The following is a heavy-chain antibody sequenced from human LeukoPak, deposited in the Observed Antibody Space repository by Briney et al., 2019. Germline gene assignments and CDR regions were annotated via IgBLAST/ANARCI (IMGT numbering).Heavy chain of an antibody. V-gene: IGHV3-48*04. CDR1: GFSFSSSS. J-gene: IGHJ6*03. Sequence: GGSLRLSCAASGFSFSSSSMTWVRQAPGQGLEWVSYISSSGSTIYYADSVKGRFTISRDNAKNSLYLQMNSLRAEDTAVYYCARGERYYGSGSHYMDVWGKGTTVTVSS. CDR2: ISSSGSTI. CDR3: ARGERYYGSGSHYMDV. D-gene: IGHD3-10*01.